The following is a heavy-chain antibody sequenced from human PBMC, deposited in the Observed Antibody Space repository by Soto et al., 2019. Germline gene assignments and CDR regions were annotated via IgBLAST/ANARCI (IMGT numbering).Heavy chain of an antibody. Sequence: QGQLVQSGAEVKKPGASVKVSCKASGYTFTNYGSSWGRQAPGQGLEWRGWISAYNVNTKYAQKLQGRVTKTTDTSTSRAYVELRSLRSGDTAVYYCARDSPPVDYWGQGTLVTVSS. CDR2: ISAYNVNT. V-gene: IGHV1-18*01. J-gene: IGHJ4*02. CDR3: ARDSPPVDY. CDR1: GYTFTNYG.